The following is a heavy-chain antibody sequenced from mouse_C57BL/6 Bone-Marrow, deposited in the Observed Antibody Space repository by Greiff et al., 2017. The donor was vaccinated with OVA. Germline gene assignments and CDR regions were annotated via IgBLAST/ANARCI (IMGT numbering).Heavy chain of an antibody. CDR3: AREGGAGYYEYDGGYYFDY. V-gene: IGHV1-52*01. Sequence: VQLQQPGAELVRPGSSVKLSCKASGYTFTSYWMHWVKQRPIQGLEWIGNIDPSDSETHYNQKFKDKATLTVDKSSSTAYMQLSSLTSEDSAVYYCAREGGAGYYEYDGGYYFDYWGQGTTLTVSS. CDR2: IDPSDSET. D-gene: IGHD2-4*01. J-gene: IGHJ2*01. CDR1: GYTFTSYW.